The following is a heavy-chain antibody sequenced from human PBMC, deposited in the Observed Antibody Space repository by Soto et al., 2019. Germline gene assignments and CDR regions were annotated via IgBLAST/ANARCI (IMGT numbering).Heavy chain of an antibody. J-gene: IGHJ6*02. CDR1: GFTFSSYG. Sequence: PGGSLRLSCAASGFTFSSYGMHWVRQAPGKGLEWVAVISYDGSNKYYADSVKGRFTISRDNSKNTLYLQMNSLRAEDTAVYYCAKGGSYYEYYYYGMDVWGQGTTVTV. CDR2: ISYDGSNK. V-gene: IGHV3-30*18. D-gene: IGHD1-26*01. CDR3: AKGGSYYEYYYYGMDV.